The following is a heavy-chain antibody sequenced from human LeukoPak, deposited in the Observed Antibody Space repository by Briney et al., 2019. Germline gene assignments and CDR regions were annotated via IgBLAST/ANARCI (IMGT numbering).Heavy chain of an antibody. D-gene: IGHD3-22*01. J-gene: IGHJ4*02. CDR1: GGTFSSYA. CDR2: IIPIFGTA. V-gene: IGHV1-69*13. Sequence: SVKVSCKASGGTFSSYAISWVRQAPGQGLEWMGGIIPIFGTANYAQKFQGRVTITADESTSTAYMELSSLRSEDTAVYYCARWSGDYYDSSGYYYWGQGTLVTVSS. CDR3: ARWSGDYYDSSGYYY.